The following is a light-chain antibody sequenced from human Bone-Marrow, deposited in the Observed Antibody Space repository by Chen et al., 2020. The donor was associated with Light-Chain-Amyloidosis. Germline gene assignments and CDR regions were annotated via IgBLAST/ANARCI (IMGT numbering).Light chain of an antibody. CDR1: DLPTKY. CDR3: QSADSSGTYEVI. V-gene: IGLV3-25*03. J-gene: IGLJ2*01. Sequence: SYELTPPPSVSGSPAQMARLTCSGDDLPTKYAYWYQQKPGQAPVLVIHRDTQRPSGISERFSGSSSGTTATLTISGVQAEDEADYHCQSADSSGTYEVIFGGGTKLTVL. CDR2: RDT.